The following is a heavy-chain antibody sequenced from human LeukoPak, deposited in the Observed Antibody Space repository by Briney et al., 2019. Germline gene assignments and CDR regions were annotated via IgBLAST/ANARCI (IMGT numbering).Heavy chain of an antibody. CDR1: GYTFTDYY. V-gene: IGHV1-2*02. J-gene: IGHJ4*02. CDR2: INPKSGDT. D-gene: IGHD3-10*01. Sequence: ASVKVSCKASGYTFTDYYMHWVRQAPGQGLEWMGWINPKSGDTNYAQKFQGRVTMTGDTSITTAYMELSRPTSDDTAVYFCARDYYGSGSFSGHWGQGTLVTVSS. CDR3: ARDYYGSGSFSGH.